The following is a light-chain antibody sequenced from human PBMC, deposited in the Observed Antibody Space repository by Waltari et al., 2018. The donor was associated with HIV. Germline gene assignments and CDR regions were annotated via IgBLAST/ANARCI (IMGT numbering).Light chain of an antibody. Sequence: DIQMTQSPSSVSASVGDRVTITCRASQNINTWLAWYQQKPGKAPQLLIYAASNLQSGVPSRFAGSGSGRDFTLTISSLQTEDFATDYCQEAYSFPPLTFGGGTKVEIK. CDR3: QEAYSFPPLT. CDR1: QNINTW. J-gene: IGKJ4*01. CDR2: AAS. V-gene: IGKV1-12*01.